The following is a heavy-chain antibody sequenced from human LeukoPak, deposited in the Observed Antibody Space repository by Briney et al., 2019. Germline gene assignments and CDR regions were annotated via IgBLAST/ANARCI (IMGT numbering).Heavy chain of an antibody. D-gene: IGHD1-1*01. Sequence: SETLSLTCTVSGVSITSYYWSWVRQPPGRGLEWIGYIYYTGSTNYNPSLKSRVTISVDTSKSQFSLKLSSVTAADTAVYYCARPQHDALDIWGQGTMVTVSS. J-gene: IGHJ3*02. CDR2: IYYTGST. CDR1: GVSITSYY. V-gene: IGHV4-59*08. CDR3: ARPQHDALDI.